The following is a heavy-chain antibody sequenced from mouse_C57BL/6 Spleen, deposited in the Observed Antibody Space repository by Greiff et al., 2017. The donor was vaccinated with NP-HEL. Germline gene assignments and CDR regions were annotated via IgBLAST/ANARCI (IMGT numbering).Heavy chain of an antibody. J-gene: IGHJ2*01. Sequence: QVQLQQSGAELAKPGASVKLSCKASGYTFTSYWLHWVKQRPGQGLEWIGYINPSSGYTKYNQKFKDKATLTADKSSSTAYMQLSSLTYEDSAVXYCARSDYDYGMDYWGQGTTLTVSS. CDR3: ARSDYDYGMDY. V-gene: IGHV1-7*01. CDR1: GYTFTSYW. D-gene: IGHD2-4*01. CDR2: INPSSGYT.